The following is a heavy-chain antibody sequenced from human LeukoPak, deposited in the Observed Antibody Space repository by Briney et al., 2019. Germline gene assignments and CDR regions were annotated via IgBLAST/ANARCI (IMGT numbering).Heavy chain of an antibody. J-gene: IGHJ6*02. Sequence: GGSLRLSCAASGFIFKTYAMHWVRQAPGKGLEWVTMIWYDGSNKYYGDSVKGRFTISRDNSKNTLYLQMNSLRAEDTAVYYCARVVDSSGYYYYGMDVWGQGTTVTVSS. D-gene: IGHD3-22*01. CDR2: IWYDGSNK. CDR3: ARVVDSSGYYYYGMDV. CDR1: GFIFKTYA. V-gene: IGHV3-33*01.